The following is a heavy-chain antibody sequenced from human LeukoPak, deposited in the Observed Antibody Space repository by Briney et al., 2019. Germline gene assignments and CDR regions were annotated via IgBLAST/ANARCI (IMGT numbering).Heavy chain of an antibody. V-gene: IGHV1-2*02. J-gene: IGHJ4*02. Sequence: ASVKVSCKASGYTFTGYYMHWVRQAPGQGLEWMGWINPNSGGTNYAQKFQGRVTMTRDTSISTAYMEQSRLRSDDTAVYYCARVRCSGGSCYTGFDYWGQGTLVTVSS. D-gene: IGHD2-15*01. CDR3: ARVRCSGGSCYTGFDY. CDR2: INPNSGGT. CDR1: GYTFTGYY.